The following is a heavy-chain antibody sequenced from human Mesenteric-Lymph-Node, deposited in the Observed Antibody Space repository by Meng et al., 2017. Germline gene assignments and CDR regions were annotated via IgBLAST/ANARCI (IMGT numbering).Heavy chain of an antibody. V-gene: IGHV3-21*01. D-gene: IGHD5-18*01. CDR2: ISSSSSYI. Sequence: GGSLRLSCAASGFTVSSNYMSWVRQAPGKGLEWVSSISSSSSYIYYADSVKGRFTISRDNSKNSLYLQMNSLRAEDTAVYYCARNDTAMVRAITNYWGQGTLVTVSS. CDR3: ARNDTAMVRAITNY. J-gene: IGHJ4*02. CDR1: GFTVSSNY.